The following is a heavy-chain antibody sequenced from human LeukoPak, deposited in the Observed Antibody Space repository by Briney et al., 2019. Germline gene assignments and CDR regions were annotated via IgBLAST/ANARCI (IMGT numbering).Heavy chain of an antibody. CDR1: GFTFTNFG. J-gene: IGHJ4*02. D-gene: IGHD3-22*01. CDR2: IWYDGSKK. V-gene: IGHV3-33*01. Sequence: GRSLRLSCAASGFTFTNFGLHWVRQAPGKGLEWVAVIWYDGSKKYYADSVKGLFTISRDNSKNTLYLQMNSLRADDTSVYYCARDYYDRSGYFYFDSWGQGTLVTVSS. CDR3: ARDYYDRSGYFYFDS.